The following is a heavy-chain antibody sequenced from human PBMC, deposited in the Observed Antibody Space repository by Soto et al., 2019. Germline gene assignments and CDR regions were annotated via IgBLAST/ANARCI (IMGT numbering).Heavy chain of an antibody. Sequence: SETLSLTCTVSGGSISSSSYYWGWIRQPPGKGLEWIGSIYYSGSTYYNPSLKSRVTISVDTSKNQFSLRLSSVTAADTAVYYCASVVLRDVGPHFDYWGQGTLVTVSS. V-gene: IGHV4-39*01. CDR3: ASVVLRDVGPHFDY. J-gene: IGHJ4*02. D-gene: IGHD1-26*01. CDR1: GGSISSSSYY. CDR2: IYYSGST.